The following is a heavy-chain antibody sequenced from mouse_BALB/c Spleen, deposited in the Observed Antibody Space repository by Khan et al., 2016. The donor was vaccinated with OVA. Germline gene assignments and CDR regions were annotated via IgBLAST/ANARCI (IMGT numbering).Heavy chain of an antibody. CDR1: GYIFTSYW. J-gene: IGHJ4*01. CDR3: AREKYGNYWGAMDY. Sequence: QVQLQQSGTELVRPGASVKLSCKTSGYIFTSYWIHWVKQRPGQGLEWIARIYPGTGNTYYNETFKGKATLTADKSSSTAYMQLSSLKSEDYAVYFCAREKYGNYWGAMDYWGQGTSVTVSS. D-gene: IGHD2-10*02. V-gene: IGHV1S132*01. CDR2: IYPGTGNT.